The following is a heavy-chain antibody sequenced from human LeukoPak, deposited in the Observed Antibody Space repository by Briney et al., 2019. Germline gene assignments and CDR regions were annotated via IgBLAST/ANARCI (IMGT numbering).Heavy chain of an antibody. V-gene: IGHV4-59*01. Sequence: SETLSLTCTVSGGSISSYYWSWIRQPPGKGLEWIGYIYYSGSTNYNPSLKSRVTISVDTSKNQFSLKLCSVTAADTAVYYCARDLGGREGYNCCFDYWGQGTLVTVSS. CDR1: GGSISSYY. CDR2: IYYSGST. D-gene: IGHD5-24*01. J-gene: IGHJ4*02. CDR3: ARDLGGREGYNCCFDY.